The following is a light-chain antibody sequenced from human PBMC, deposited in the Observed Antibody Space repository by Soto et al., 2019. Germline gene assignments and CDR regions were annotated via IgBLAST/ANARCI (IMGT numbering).Light chain of an antibody. CDR3: QLYGPSLTWP. Sequence: ETVLTQSPGTLSLSPGERATLSCRASQSVTSNYLAWYQQKPVQAPRLLIFGTSGRATGIPDRFSGSGSGTDFTLTISRLEPEDVAVYYCQLYGPSLTWPFGQGTKVDIK. J-gene: IGKJ1*01. CDR2: GTS. V-gene: IGKV3-20*01. CDR1: QSVTSNY.